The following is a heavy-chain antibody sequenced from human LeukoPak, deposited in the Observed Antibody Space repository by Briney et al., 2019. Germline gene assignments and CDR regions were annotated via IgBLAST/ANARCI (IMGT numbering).Heavy chain of an antibody. V-gene: IGHV3-48*02. Sequence: GGSLRLSCAASGINFSGYSMHWVRQAPGKGPEWVSYISGSSRTIYHADSVKGRFTISRDNAKNSLHLQINSLRDEDTAVYYCAIRGYYDTTYAYDYHAMDVWGQGTAVTVSS. J-gene: IGHJ6*02. CDR3: AIRGYYDTTYAYDYHAMDV. CDR2: ISGSSRTI. D-gene: IGHD3-22*01. CDR1: GINFSGYS.